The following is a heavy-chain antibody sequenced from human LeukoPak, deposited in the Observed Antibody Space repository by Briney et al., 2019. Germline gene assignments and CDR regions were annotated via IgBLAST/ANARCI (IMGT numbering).Heavy chain of an antibody. CDR1: GFTFNSYV. CDR2: IRDSGGSK. J-gene: IGHJ4*02. CDR3: AKTTAGYSSGRYAGWPIDG. D-gene: IGHD6-19*01. V-gene: IGHV3-23*01. Sequence: PGGSLRLSCAASGFTFNSYVIYWVRQAPGKGLEWVSIIRDSGGSKYHADSVKGRFSISRDNPRKTVFLQKHSLRAEDTALDYCAKTTAGYSSGRYAGWPIDGWGRGTLVTVSS.